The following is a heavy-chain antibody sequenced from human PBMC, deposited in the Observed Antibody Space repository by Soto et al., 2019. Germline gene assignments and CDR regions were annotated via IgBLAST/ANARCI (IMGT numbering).Heavy chain of an antibody. CDR2: ISGNGGST. CDR3: AKGRDYYYYMDV. V-gene: IGHV3-23*01. J-gene: IGHJ6*03. CDR1: GFTFSSYA. Sequence: GGSLRLSCAASGFTFSSYAMSWVRQAPGKGLEWVSAISGNGGSTYYADSVKGRFTISRDNSKNTLYLQMNSLRAEDTAVYYCAKGRDYYYYMDVWGKGTTVTVSS.